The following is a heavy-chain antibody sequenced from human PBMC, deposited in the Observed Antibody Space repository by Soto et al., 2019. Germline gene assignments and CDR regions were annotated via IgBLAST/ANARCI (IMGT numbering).Heavy chain of an antibody. D-gene: IGHD1-1*01. V-gene: IGHV3-74*01. CDR3: ARDLGTDDAFDI. CDR1: GFTFDDYT. CDR2: INSDGSST. J-gene: IGHJ3*02. Sequence: GGSLRLSCAASGFTFDDYTMHWVRQVPGKGLVWVSRINSDGSSTSYADSVKGRFTISRDNAENTLYVQMNSLRAEDTAVYYCARDLGTDDAFDIWGQGTMVTVSS.